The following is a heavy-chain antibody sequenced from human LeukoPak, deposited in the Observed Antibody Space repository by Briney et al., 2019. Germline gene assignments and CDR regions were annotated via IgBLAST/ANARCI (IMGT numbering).Heavy chain of an antibody. CDR3: STLTSRGLSDS. V-gene: IGHV3-15*07. J-gene: IGHJ4*02. CDR2: IKSKADGETI. CDR1: GFTFSAYH. Sequence: GGSLRLSCASSGFTFSAYHMNWVRQAPGKGLEWVGRIKSKADGETIDYAAPVKGRFTFSRDDSKNMLYLQMNSLKSEDTAVYYCSTLTSRGLSDSWGQGTLVTVSS. D-gene: IGHD1-20*01.